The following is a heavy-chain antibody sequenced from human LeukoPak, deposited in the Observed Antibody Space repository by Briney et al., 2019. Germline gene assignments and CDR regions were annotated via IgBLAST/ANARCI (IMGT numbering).Heavy chain of an antibody. Sequence: PGGSLRLSRAASGFTFSSYWMHWVRQVPGEGLVWVSRTNTDGRTTSYADSVKGRFTISRDNAKNMLYLQMNSLRVEDTAVYYCARIEDRGAAFDSWGQGVLVTVSS. CDR2: TNTDGRTT. CDR1: GFTFSSYW. CDR3: ARIEDRGAAFDS. V-gene: IGHV3-74*01. D-gene: IGHD3-22*01. J-gene: IGHJ4*02.